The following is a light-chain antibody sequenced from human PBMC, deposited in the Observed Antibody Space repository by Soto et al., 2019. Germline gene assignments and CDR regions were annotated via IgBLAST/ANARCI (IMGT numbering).Light chain of an antibody. CDR2: GAS. V-gene: IGKV3-20*01. CDR3: QQYGNSLT. Sequence: EIVLTQSPGTLSLSPGEGATLSCRASQSVSSSFLTWYQQKRGQAPRLLIYGASSRATGIPDRFSGSGSGTDFTLTISRLEPEDFAVYYCQQYGNSLTFGGGTKVEIK. J-gene: IGKJ4*01. CDR1: QSVSSSF.